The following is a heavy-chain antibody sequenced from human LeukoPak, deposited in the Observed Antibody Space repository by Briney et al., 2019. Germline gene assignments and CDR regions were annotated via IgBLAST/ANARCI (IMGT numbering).Heavy chain of an antibody. J-gene: IGHJ4*02. CDR1: GFTFRSYA. D-gene: IGHD1-26*01. CDR3: TTDGVGVEGATYDN. CDR2: IKAKAHGGTI. Sequence: GGSLRLSCAVSGFTFRSYAMKWVRQAPGKGLEWVGRIKAKAHGGTIEYAAPVKGRFTISRDDSKNTLYLQMNSLKTEDTAVYYCTTDGVGVEGATYDNWGQGTLVSVSS. V-gene: IGHV3-15*01.